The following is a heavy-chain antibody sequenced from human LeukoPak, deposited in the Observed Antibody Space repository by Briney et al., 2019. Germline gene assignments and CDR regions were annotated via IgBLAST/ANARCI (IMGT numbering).Heavy chain of an antibody. Sequence: GGSLRLSCAASGSTFSDYYMHWVRQATGTGLEWVSGIGSAGDPYYPGSVKGRFTISRENAKNSLYLQMNTLRAGDTAVYYCARSRGYSYDDAFDLWGQGTMVTVS. CDR1: GSTFSDYY. D-gene: IGHD5-18*01. V-gene: IGHV3-13*05. CDR2: IGSAGDP. J-gene: IGHJ3*01. CDR3: ARSRGYSYDDAFDL.